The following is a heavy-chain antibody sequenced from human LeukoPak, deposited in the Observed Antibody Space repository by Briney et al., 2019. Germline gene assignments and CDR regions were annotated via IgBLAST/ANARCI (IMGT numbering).Heavy chain of an antibody. J-gene: IGHJ5*02. CDR2: INSDGSDT. CDR1: GFTFSGYW. Sequence: PGGSLRLSCAASGFTFSGYWMHWVRQAPGKGLVWVSRINSDGSDTTYADSVKGRFTISRDNAKNTLYLQMNSLRAEDTAVYYCARIQGSSGWYGHNWFDPWGQGTLVTVFS. D-gene: IGHD6-19*01. V-gene: IGHV3-74*01. CDR3: ARIQGSSGWYGHNWFDP.